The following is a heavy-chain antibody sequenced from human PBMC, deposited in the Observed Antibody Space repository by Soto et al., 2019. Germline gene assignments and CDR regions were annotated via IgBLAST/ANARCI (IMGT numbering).Heavy chain of an antibody. CDR2: IKQDGSEK. J-gene: IGHJ4*02. CDR3: ARDHYDSSGYWAS. CDR1: GFTFSSYW. D-gene: IGHD3-22*01. V-gene: IGHV3-7*03. Sequence: GGSLRLSCAASGFTFSSYWMSWVRQAPGKGLEWVANIKQDGSEKYYVDSVRGRFTISRDNAKNSLYLQMNSLRAEDTAVYYCARDHYDSSGYWASWGQGTLVTVSS.